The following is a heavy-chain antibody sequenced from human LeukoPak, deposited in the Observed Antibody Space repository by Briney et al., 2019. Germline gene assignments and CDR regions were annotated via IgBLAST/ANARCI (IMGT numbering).Heavy chain of an antibody. CDR3: AREPTL. CDR1: GFTFSSYA. V-gene: IGHV3-23*01. J-gene: IGHJ1*01. Sequence: GGSLRLSCAASGFTFSSYAMTWVRQAPGKGLEWVSAISGSGDSTYYADSVKGRFTISRDNSKNTLFLQVNSLSAEDTAIYYCAREPTLWGQGTLVTVSS. CDR2: ISGSGDST. D-gene: IGHD1-14*01.